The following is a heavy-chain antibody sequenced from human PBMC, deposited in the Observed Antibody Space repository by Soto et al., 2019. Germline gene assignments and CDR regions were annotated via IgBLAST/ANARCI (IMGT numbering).Heavy chain of an antibody. V-gene: IGHV5-10-1*01. Sequence: PGESLKISCKVSGYSFTSYWISWVRQMPGKGLEWMGRIDPSDSYTNYSPSFQGHVTISADKSISTAYLQWSSLKASDTAMYYCARHIDTAMVGGYYGMDVWGQGTTVTVSS. CDR2: IDPSDSYT. CDR1: GYSFTSYW. CDR3: ARHIDTAMVGGYYGMDV. J-gene: IGHJ6*02. D-gene: IGHD5-18*01.